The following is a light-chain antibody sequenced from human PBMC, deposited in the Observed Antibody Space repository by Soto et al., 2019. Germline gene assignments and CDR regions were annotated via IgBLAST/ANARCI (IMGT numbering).Light chain of an antibody. V-gene: IGLV2-14*01. CDR3: SSYTTSAPYV. CDR2: EVT. J-gene: IGLJ1*01. Sequence: QSVLTQPASVSGSPGQSITISCTGTSXDVGAYNFVSWYQHHPGRAPKLIIYEVTIRPSGVSNRFSGSKSGNTASLTISGLQAEDEADYYCSSYTTSAPYVFGSGTKVTVL. CDR1: SXDVGAYNF.